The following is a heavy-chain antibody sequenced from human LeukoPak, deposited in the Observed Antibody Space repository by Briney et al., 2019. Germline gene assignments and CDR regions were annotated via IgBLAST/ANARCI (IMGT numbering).Heavy chain of an antibody. CDR3: ARPRGGYSYGYSGAAFDI. CDR1: GYSFTSYW. J-gene: IGHJ3*02. CDR2: IYPGDSDT. D-gene: IGHD5-18*01. Sequence: GESLKISCKGSGYSFTSYWIGWVRQMPGKGLEWMGIIYPGDSDTRYSPSFQGQVTISADKSISTAYLQWSSLKASDTAMYYCARPRGGYSYGYSGAAFDIWGQGTMVTVSS. V-gene: IGHV5-51*01.